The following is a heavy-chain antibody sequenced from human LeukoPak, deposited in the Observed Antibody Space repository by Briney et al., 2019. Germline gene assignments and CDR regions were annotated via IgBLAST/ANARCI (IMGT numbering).Heavy chain of an antibody. CDR2: IYYSGST. D-gene: IGHD3-9*01. J-gene: IGHJ4*02. V-gene: IGHV4-30-4*01. Sequence: PSETLSLTCTVSGGSISSGVYYWSWIRQPPGKGLEWIGYIYYSGSTYYNPSLKSRVTISVDTSKNQFSLKLSSVTAADTAVYYCARQQGYDILTGYYFDYWGQGTLVTVSS. CDR1: GGSISSGVYY. CDR3: ARQQGYDILTGYYFDY.